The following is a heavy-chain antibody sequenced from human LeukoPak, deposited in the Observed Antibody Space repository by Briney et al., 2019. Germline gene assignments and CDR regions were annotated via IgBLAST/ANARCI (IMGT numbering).Heavy chain of an antibody. CDR1: GFTFSSNF. Sequence: GGSLRLSCAASGFTFSSNFMRWVRQAPGKGLEWVSVIYSGGRTDYADSVKGRFTISRDNSRNMLYLQMNSLRPEDTAVYYCARQGDDYWGHGTLVTVSS. V-gene: IGHV3-66*04. CDR2: IYSGGRT. D-gene: IGHD3-16*01. CDR3: ARQGDDY. J-gene: IGHJ4*01.